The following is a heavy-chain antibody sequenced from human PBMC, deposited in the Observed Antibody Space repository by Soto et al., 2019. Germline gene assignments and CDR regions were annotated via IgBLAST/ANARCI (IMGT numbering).Heavy chain of an antibody. Sequence: SVKVSCKDSGDLFSSYAISWVRQAPGQGLEWMGGIIPVFDTPYYAQKFQGRVTITADESTNTAYLELSSLRSDDTAMYYCARGDSPYVWFNEFWGQGSRVTVSS. CDR1: GDLFSSYA. CDR2: IIPVFDTP. CDR3: ARGDSPYVWFNEF. V-gene: IGHV1-69*13. J-gene: IGHJ4*02. D-gene: IGHD3-16*01.